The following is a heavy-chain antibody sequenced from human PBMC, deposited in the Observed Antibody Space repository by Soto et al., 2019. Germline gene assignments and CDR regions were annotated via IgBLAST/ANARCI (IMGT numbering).Heavy chain of an antibody. J-gene: IGHJ4*02. D-gene: IGHD1-20*01. Sequence: RLSCAASGFTFSSYWMSWVRQAPGKGLEWVANIKQDGSEKYYVDSVKGRFTISRDNAKNSLYLQMNSLRAEDTAVYYCARTKYNWNTRVFDYWGQGTLVTVS. CDR3: ARTKYNWNTRVFDY. V-gene: IGHV3-7*03. CDR2: IKQDGSEK. CDR1: GFTFSSYW.